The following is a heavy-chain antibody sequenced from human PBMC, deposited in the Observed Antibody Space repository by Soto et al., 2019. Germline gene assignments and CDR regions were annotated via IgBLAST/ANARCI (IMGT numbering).Heavy chain of an antibody. V-gene: IGHV1-46*01. J-gene: IGHJ6*02. CDR3: AREKAVTGRSYYYGMDV. CDR1: GYTFTNFY. Sequence: QVQLVQSGAEVKKPGASVRVSCKASGYTFTNFYMNWVRQAPGQGLEWMGIINPSAGSTNYAQKFQGRVTMTRDTSTSTVYMELSILRSEDTAVYYCAREKAVTGRSYYYGMDVWGQGTTVTVSS. CDR2: INPSAGST. D-gene: IGHD1-1*01.